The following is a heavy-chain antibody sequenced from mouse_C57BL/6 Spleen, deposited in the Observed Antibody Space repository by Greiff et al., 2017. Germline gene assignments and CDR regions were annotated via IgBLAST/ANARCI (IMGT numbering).Heavy chain of an antibody. CDR2: IDPETGGT. D-gene: IGHD3-3*01. CDR3: TRGGQSY. Sequence: VPLKQSGAELVRPGASVTLSCKASGYTFTDYEMHWVKQTPVHGLEWIGAIDPETGGTAYNQKFKGKAILTADKSSSTAYMELRSLTSEDSAIYYCTRGGQSYWGQGTTLTVAS. CDR1: GYTFTDYE. J-gene: IGHJ2*01. V-gene: IGHV1-15*01.